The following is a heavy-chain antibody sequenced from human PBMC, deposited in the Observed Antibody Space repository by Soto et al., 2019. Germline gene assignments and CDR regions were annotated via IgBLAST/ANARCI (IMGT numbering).Heavy chain of an antibody. CDR1: GFTFSSYA. V-gene: IGHV3-23*01. CDR2: ISGSGGST. D-gene: IGHD4-4*01. J-gene: IGHJ6*02. CDR3: AKGLQVRAYYGMDV. Sequence: GGSLRLSCAASGFTFSSYAMSWVRQAPGKGLEWVSAISGSGGSTYYADSVKGRFTISRDSSKNTLYLQMNSLRAEDTAVYYCAKGLQVRAYYGMDVWGQGTTVTVSS.